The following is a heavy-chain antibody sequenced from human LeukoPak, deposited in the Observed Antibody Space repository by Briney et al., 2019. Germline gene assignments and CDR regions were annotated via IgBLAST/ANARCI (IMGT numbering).Heavy chain of an antibody. Sequence: LRPSSEAAGFSSADYPKYCRRPPPKGRVWWASGVSGNVGAIAYADSVKGRFTISRDNAKNTLYLQMNSLRAEDTALYYCAKGRSGGSHEFYFYGWGQGTLVSVSS. J-gene: IGHJ4*02. CDR3: AKGRSGGSHEFYFYG. CDR2: VSGNVGAI. CDR1: GFSSADYP. D-gene: IGHD2-15*01. V-gene: IGHV3-9*01.